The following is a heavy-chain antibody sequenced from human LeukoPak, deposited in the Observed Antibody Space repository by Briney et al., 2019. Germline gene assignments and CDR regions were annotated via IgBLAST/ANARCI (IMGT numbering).Heavy chain of an antibody. J-gene: IGHJ5*02. D-gene: IGHD5-18*01. CDR3: AKDRGHGYSYGYSWFDP. V-gene: IGHV3-30*02. CDR2: IRYDGSNK. CDR1: GFTFSSYG. Sequence: PGGSLRLSCAASGFTFSSYGMHWVRQAPGKGLEWVAFIRYDGSNKYYADSVKGRFTIFRDNSKNTLYLQMNSLRAEDTAVYYCAKDRGHGYSYGYSWFDPWGQGTLVTVSS.